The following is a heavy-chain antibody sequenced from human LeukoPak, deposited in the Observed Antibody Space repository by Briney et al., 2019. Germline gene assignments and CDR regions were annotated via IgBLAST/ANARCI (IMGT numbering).Heavy chain of an antibody. V-gene: IGHV4-34*01. Sequence: SETLSLTCAVYGGSFSGYYWSWIRQPPGKGLEWIGEINHSGSTNYNPSLKSRVTISVDTSKNQFSLKLSSVTAADTAVYYCARAPSYGDYADAFDIWGQGTMVTVSS. J-gene: IGHJ3*02. CDR1: GGSFSGYY. D-gene: IGHD4-17*01. CDR2: INHSGST. CDR3: ARAPSYGDYADAFDI.